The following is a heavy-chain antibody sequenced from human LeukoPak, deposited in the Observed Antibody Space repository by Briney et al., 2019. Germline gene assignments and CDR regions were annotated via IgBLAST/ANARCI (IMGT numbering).Heavy chain of an antibody. V-gene: IGHV3-66*01. D-gene: IGHD3-22*01. CDR3: ARDSMIVAWYFQH. Sequence: GGSLRLSCAASGFTVSSNYMSWVRQAPGKGLEWVSVISSGGSTNYADSVKGRFTISRDNSKNTLNLQMNSLRAEDTAVYYCARDSMIVAWYFQHWGQGTLVTVSS. CDR2: ISSGGST. CDR1: GFTVSSNY. J-gene: IGHJ1*01.